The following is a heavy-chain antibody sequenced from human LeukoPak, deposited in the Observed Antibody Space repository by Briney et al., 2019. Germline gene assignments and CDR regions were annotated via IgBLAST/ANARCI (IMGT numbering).Heavy chain of an antibody. V-gene: IGHV3-23*01. CDR1: GFTFSTHA. J-gene: IGHJ3*02. CDR2: ISASSQSI. CDR3: VKYQLLYNPSWRDAFHI. Sequence: GDSLRLSCAASGFTFSTHAMSWVRQAPGKGLEWVAVISASSQSIYYADSVKGRFTISRDNSENTLFLQMNSLRVEDTALFYCVKYQLLYNPSWRDAFHIWGQGTMVTVSS. D-gene: IGHD1-14*01.